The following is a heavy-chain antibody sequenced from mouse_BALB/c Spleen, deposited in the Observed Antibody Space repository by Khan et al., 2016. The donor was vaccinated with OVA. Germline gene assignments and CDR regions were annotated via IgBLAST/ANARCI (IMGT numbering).Heavy chain of an antibody. J-gene: IGHJ4*01. CDR2: INTYTGEP. D-gene: IGHD1-2*01. V-gene: IGHV9-3-1*01. CDR1: GYTFTNYG. CDR3: AREVGYRYAMAY. Sequence: QIQLVQSGPELKKPGETVKISCKASGYTFTNYGMNWVKQAPGKGLKWMGWINTYTGEPTYADDFKGRFAFSLETSASTAYLQINNLKNEDTATYFCAREVGYRYAMAYWGQGTSVTVSS.